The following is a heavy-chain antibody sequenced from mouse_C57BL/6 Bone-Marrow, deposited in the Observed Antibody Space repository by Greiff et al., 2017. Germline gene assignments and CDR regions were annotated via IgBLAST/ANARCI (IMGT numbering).Heavy chain of an antibody. Sequence: QVQLKQPGAELVKPGASVKLSCKASGYTFTSYWMQWVKQRPAQGLEWIGEIDPSDSYTNYNQKFKGKATLTVDTSSSTAYMQLSSLTSEDSAVYYCARDDYDVYYAMDYWGQGTSVTVSS. CDR3: ARDDYDVYYAMDY. J-gene: IGHJ4*01. CDR2: IDPSDSYT. V-gene: IGHV1-50*01. CDR1: GYTFTSYW. D-gene: IGHD2-4*01.